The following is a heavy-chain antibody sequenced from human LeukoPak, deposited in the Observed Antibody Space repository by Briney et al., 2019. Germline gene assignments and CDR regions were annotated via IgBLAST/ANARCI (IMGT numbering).Heavy chain of an antibody. Sequence: SETLSLTCAVYGGSFSGYYWSWIRQPPGKGLEWIGEINHSGSTNYNPSLKSRVTISVDTSKNQFSLKLSSVTAADTAVYYCARYCSSTSCYRDAFDIWGQGTMVTVSS. D-gene: IGHD2-2*01. CDR3: ARYCSSTSCYRDAFDI. CDR1: GGSFSGYY. CDR2: INHSGST. J-gene: IGHJ3*02. V-gene: IGHV4-34*01.